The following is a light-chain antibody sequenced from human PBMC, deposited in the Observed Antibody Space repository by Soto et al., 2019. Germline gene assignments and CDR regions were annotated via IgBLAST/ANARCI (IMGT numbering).Light chain of an antibody. Sequence: ELVLTQSPVTLSWSPGERATLSCKASQSVSRSFLAWYQQKRGQGPRLLIYGASSRATGIPDRFSGSGSGTDFTLTISRLEPEDFAVYYCHQYGSSPWTFGQGTKVDIK. CDR2: GAS. CDR3: HQYGSSPWT. V-gene: IGKV3-20*01. J-gene: IGKJ1*01. CDR1: QSVSRSF.